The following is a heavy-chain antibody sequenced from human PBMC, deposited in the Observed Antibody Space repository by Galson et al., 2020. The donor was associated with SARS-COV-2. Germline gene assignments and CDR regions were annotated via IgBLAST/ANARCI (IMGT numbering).Heavy chain of an antibody. V-gene: IGHV4-39*01. Sequence: SETLSLTCTVSGGSNSSSSYYWGWIRQPPGKGLEWIGSNYYSGSTYYNPSLTSRVTISVDTSKNQFSLKLSSVTAADTAVYYCARHLLWFGEFNLDAFDIWGQGTMVTVSS. D-gene: IGHD3-10*01. CDR2: NYYSGST. CDR1: GGSNSSSSYY. CDR3: ARHLLWFGEFNLDAFDI. J-gene: IGHJ3*02.